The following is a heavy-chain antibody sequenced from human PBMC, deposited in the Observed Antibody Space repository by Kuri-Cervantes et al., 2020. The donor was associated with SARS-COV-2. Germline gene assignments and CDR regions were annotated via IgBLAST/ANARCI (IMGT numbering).Heavy chain of an antibody. CDR3: ARSRGGSYPRAFDI. J-gene: IGHJ3*02. CDR1: GFTFSSYA. V-gene: IGHV3-30-3*01. D-gene: IGHD1-26*01. CDR2: ISYDGSNK. Sequence: AGSLRLSCAASGFTFSSYAMHWVRQAPGKGLEWVAVISYDGSNKYYADSVKGRFTISRDNSKNTLYLQMNSLRAEDTAVYYCARSRGGSYPRAFDIWGQGTMVTVSS.